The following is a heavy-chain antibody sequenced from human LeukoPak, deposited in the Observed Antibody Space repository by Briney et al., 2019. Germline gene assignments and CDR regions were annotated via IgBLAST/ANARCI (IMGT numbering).Heavy chain of an antibody. V-gene: IGHV4-4*07. Sequence: PSETLSLTCTVSVSGGSISSYYWSWIRQPAGKGLEWIGRIYTSGSTNYNPSLKSRVTMSVDTSQNQFSLKLSSVTAADTAVYYCARADSSNAFDIWGQGTMVTVSS. CDR1: GGSISSYY. D-gene: IGHD3-22*01. CDR2: IYTSGST. J-gene: IGHJ3*02. CDR3: ARADSSNAFDI.